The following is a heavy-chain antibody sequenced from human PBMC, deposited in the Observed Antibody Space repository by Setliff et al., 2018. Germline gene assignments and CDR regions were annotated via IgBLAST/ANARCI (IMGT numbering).Heavy chain of an antibody. CDR1: GYTFTRNG. CDR2: ISVYNGNT. Sequence: ASVKVSCKASGYTFTRNGINWVRQAPGQGLEWMGWISVYNGNTHYAQKFQGRVTMTTDTSTTTAYMDLRSLSSDDTAVYYCASSVDYYDRSGYPYAMDVWGQGTTVTVSS. CDR3: ASSVDYYDRSGYPYAMDV. V-gene: IGHV1-18*01. J-gene: IGHJ6*02. D-gene: IGHD3-22*01.